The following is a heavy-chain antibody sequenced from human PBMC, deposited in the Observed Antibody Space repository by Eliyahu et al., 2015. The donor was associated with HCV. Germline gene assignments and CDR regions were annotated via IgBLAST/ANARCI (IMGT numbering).Heavy chain of an antibody. J-gene: IGHJ4*02. D-gene: IGHD5-18*01. Sequence: GGSLRLSCAASGFTFSSYWMSWVRQAPGKGLEWVANIKQDGSEKYYVDSVKGRFHLSQNQPKKLTYLAMKHLKAEDTAVYYCARGGSYGYSFDYWGQGTLVTVSS. CDR2: IKQDGSEK. V-gene: IGHV3-7*04. CDR1: GFTFSSYW. CDR3: ARGGSYGYSFDY.